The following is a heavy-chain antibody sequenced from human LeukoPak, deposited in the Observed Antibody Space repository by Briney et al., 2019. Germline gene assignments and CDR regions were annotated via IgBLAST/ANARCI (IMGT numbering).Heavy chain of an antibody. Sequence: ASVKLSCKASGYTFTNYYMHWVRQAPAQGLEWMGIIHSGGGSTTYAQKFQGRVTMTRDTSTSTVYMELSSLRSEDTAVYYCARDGTHHSWDYWGQGTLVTVSS. J-gene: IGHJ4*02. CDR3: ARDGTHHSWDY. CDR2: IHSGGGST. V-gene: IGHV1-46*01. D-gene: IGHD1-1*01. CDR1: GYTFTNYY.